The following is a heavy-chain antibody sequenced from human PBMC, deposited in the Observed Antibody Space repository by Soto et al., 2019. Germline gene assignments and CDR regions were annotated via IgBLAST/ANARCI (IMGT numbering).Heavy chain of an antibody. CDR3: AREGYDFWSGPWTYYYYYMDV. J-gene: IGHJ6*03. D-gene: IGHD3-3*01. Sequence: QVQLVQSGAEVKKPGASVKVSCKASGYTFTSYGISWVRQAPGQGLEWMGWISAYNGNTNCAQKLQGRVTMTTDTSTSTAYMELMSLRSDDTAVYYCAREGYDFWSGPWTYYYYYMDVWGKGTTVTVSS. CDR1: GYTFTSYG. V-gene: IGHV1-18*01. CDR2: ISAYNGNT.